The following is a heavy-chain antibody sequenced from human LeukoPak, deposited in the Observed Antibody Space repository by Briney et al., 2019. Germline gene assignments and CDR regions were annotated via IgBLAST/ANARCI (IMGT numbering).Heavy chain of an antibody. CDR2: IRCDGSNK. V-gene: IGHV3-30*02. Sequence: GGSLRLSCAASGFNFNYYGMHWVRQAPGKGLEWVAFIRCDGSNKYYADSVKGRFTISRDNSENTLYMQMNSLRVEDTAVYYCAKGLHSSSWNDAFDIWGQGTTVTVSS. CDR1: GFNFNYYG. J-gene: IGHJ3*02. D-gene: IGHD6-13*01. CDR3: AKGLHSSSWNDAFDI.